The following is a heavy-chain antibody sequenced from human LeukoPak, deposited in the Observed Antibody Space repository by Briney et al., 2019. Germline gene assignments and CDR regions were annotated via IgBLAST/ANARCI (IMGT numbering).Heavy chain of an antibody. J-gene: IGHJ6*02. CDR2: INKDGSAT. CDR1: GFTFDAYA. CDR3: ATWAFYHSLDV. V-gene: IGHV3-43*02. Sequence: PGGSLRLSCEASGFTFDAYAMHWLRQAPGKGLEWVSLINKDGSATYYADSVKGRFTISRDNSKNSLYLQMNSLRSEDTALYYCATWAFYHSLDVWGQGTTVTVSS. D-gene: IGHD1-26*01.